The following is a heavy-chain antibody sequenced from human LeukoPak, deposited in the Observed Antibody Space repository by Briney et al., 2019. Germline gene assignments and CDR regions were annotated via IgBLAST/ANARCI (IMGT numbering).Heavy chain of an antibody. Sequence: GGSLRLSCAASGFTFSSYSMNWVRQAPGKGLEWVSYISSSSSTIYYADSVKGRFTISRDNAKNSLYLQMNSLRAEDTAVYYCARDEVGIVTTSSSWEYWGQGTLVTVSS. D-gene: IGHD6-13*01. J-gene: IGHJ4*02. CDR3: ARDEVGIVTTSSSWEY. CDR2: ISSSSSTI. V-gene: IGHV3-48*04. CDR1: GFTFSSYS.